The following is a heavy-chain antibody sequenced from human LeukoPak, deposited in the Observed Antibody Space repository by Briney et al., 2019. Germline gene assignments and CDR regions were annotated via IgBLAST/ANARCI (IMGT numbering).Heavy chain of an antibody. V-gene: IGHV1-18*01. CDR2: FSPFNGNR. CDR3: ARLTCSSGSCYLPYFFDS. CDR1: GYTFTSYG. D-gene: IGHD2-15*01. J-gene: IGHJ4*02. Sequence: GASVKVSCKASGYTFTSYGISWVRQAPGQGLEWMGWFSPFNGNRNYVQKFQGRVTMTTDTSTTTAYMELRSLRTDDTALYYCARLTCSSGSCYLPYFFDSWGQGTLVTVSS.